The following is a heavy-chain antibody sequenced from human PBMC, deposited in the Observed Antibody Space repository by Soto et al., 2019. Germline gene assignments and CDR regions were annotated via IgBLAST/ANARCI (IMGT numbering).Heavy chain of an antibody. V-gene: IGHV5-51*01. D-gene: IGHD6-19*01. CDR1: GYSFTSYW. J-gene: IGHJ4*02. CDR2: IYPGDSDT. CDR3: ARAIRYSGWHRAPLYFDY. Sequence: GESLKISCKGSGYSFTSYWIGWVRQMPGKGLEWMGIIYPGDSDTRYSPSFQGQVTISADKSISTAYLQWSSLKASDTAMYYCARAIRYSGWHRAPLYFDYWGQGTLVTVSS.